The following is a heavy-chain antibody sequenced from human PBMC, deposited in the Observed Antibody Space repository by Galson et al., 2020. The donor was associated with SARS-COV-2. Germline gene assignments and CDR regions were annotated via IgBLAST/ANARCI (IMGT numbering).Heavy chain of an antibody. CDR2: ISWNSARI. CDR3: AQDRGSGIGRQLSAIVA. J-gene: IGHJ3*01. Sequence: GESLKISCAASGFTFDDFAMHWVRQAPGQGLEWVSLISWNSARIHYADSVKGRFTVSRDNSKNSLYLQMNSLRPEDTALYFCAQDRGSGIGRQLSAIVAWGQGTMVTVSS. CDR1: GFTFDDFA. D-gene: IGHD2-15*01. V-gene: IGHV3-43D*03.